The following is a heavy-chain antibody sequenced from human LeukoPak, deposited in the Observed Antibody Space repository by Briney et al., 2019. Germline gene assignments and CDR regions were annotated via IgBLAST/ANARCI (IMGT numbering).Heavy chain of an antibody. CDR3: ARDLRELPL. V-gene: IGHV3-21*01. CDR2: ISSSSNYI. Sequence: PGGSLRLSCAASGFTFSSYTMTWVRQAPGKGLEWVSSISSSSNYIYYADSVKGRFTSSRDNAKNSLYLQMNSLRAEDTAVYCCARDLRELPLWGQGTLVTVSS. D-gene: IGHD1-26*01. J-gene: IGHJ4*02. CDR1: GFTFSSYT.